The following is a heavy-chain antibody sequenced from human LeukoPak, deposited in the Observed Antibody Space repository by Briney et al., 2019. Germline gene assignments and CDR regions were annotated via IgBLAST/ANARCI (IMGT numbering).Heavy chain of an antibody. CDR1: GFTFSSYA. CDR2: ISYDGSNK. J-gene: IGHJ3*02. V-gene: IGHV3-30*04. Sequence: PGGSLRLSCAASGFTFSSYAMHWVRQAPGKGLEWVAVISYDGSNKYYADSVKGRFTISRDNSKNTLYLQMNSLRAEDTAVYYCAREASLSDAFDIWGQGTMVTASS. D-gene: IGHD6-6*01. CDR3: AREASLSDAFDI.